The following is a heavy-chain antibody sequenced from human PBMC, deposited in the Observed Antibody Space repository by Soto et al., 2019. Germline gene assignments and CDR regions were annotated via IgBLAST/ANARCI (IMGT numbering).Heavy chain of an antibody. Sequence: QVQLVESGGGVVQPGRSLRLSCAASGFTFSSYGMHWVRQAPGKGLEWVAVISYDGSNKYYADSVKGRFTISRDNSKNTLYLQXNXLXAXXTAVYYCAKAQPDYATVTTAISYWGQGTLVTV. D-gene: IGHD4-17*01. CDR1: GFTFSSYG. CDR2: ISYDGSNK. V-gene: IGHV3-30*18. J-gene: IGHJ4*02. CDR3: AKAQPDYATVTTAISY.